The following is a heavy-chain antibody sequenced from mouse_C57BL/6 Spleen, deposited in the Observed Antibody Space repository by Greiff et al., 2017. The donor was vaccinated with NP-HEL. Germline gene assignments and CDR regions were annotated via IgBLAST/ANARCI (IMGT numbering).Heavy chain of an antibody. D-gene: IGHD1-1*01. V-gene: IGHV1-55*01. Sequence: QVQLKQPGAELVKPGASVKMSCKASGYTFTSYWITWVKQRPGQGLEWIGDIYPGSGSTNYNEKFKSKATLTVDTSSSTAYMQLSSLTSEDSAVYYCARDYGSSYPFDYWGQGTTLTVSS. J-gene: IGHJ2*01. CDR2: IYPGSGST. CDR3: ARDYGSSYPFDY. CDR1: GYTFTSYW.